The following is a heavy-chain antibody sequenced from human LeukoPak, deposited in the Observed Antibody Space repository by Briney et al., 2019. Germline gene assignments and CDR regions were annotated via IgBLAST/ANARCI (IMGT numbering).Heavy chain of an antibody. D-gene: IGHD5-24*01. V-gene: IGHV4-4*02. Sequence: NPSETLSLTCAVSGGSVSSSNWWGWVRQPPGKGLEWIGEIYHSGSTNYNPSLKSRVTISVDKSKNQFSLKLSSVTAADTAVYYCARGRDGYNLDFDYWGQGTLVTVSS. J-gene: IGHJ4*02. CDR1: GGSVSSSNW. CDR2: IYHSGST. CDR3: ARGRDGYNLDFDY.